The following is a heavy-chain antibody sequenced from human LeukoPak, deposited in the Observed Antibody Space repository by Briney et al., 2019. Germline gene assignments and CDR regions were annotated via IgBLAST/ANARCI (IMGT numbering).Heavy chain of an antibody. CDR2: ISGSGGST. V-gene: IGHV3-23*01. Sequence: PGGSLRLSCAASGFTFSSYGMSWVRQAPGKGLEWVSAISGSGGSTYYADSVKGRFTISRDNSKNTLYLQMNSLRAEDTAVYYCAKSPSSWSTYNDYWGQGTLVTVSS. D-gene: IGHD6-13*01. J-gene: IGHJ4*02. CDR3: AKSPSSWSTYNDY. CDR1: GFTFSSYG.